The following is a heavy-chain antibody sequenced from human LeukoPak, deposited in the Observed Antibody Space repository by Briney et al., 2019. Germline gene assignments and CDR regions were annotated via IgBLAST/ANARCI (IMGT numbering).Heavy chain of an antibody. J-gene: IGHJ4*02. D-gene: IGHD5-24*01. V-gene: IGHV3-23*01. CDR3: ATRRDGYKIFDY. Sequence: GGSLRLSCAASGFTFSSYAMSWVRQAPGKGLEWVSAISGSGGTTYYADSVKGRFTISRDNSKNTLYLQMNSLRAEDTAVYYCATRRDGYKIFDYWGQGTLVTVSS. CDR2: ISGSGGTT. CDR1: GFTFSSYA.